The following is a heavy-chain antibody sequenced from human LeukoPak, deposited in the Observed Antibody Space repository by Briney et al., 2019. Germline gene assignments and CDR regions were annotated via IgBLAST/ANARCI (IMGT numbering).Heavy chain of an antibody. J-gene: IGHJ6*03. CDR1: GFTFSSYA. CDR3: AKGYDTTYYHYYFMDV. Sequence: GGSLRLSCAASGFTFSSYAMSWVRQAPGKGLEWVSAISGSGGSTYYADSVKRRFTISRDNSKNTLYLQMNSLRAEDTAVYYCAKGYDTTYYHYYFMDVWGKGTTVTISS. CDR2: ISGSGGST. V-gene: IGHV3-23*01. D-gene: IGHD2-2*01.